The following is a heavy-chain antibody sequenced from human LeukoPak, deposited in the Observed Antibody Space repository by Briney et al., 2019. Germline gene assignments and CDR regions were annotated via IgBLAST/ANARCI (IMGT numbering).Heavy chain of an antibody. Sequence: GGSLRLSCSASGFTYIHYAMNWVRQAPGKGPEYVSSISTDGGRTYYADSVEGRFTISRDNSKNTLYLQMTSLRTEDSAVYYCVKDQVTSMINKDFDHWGRGTLVTVSS. V-gene: IGHV3-64D*06. CDR1: GFTYIHYA. J-gene: IGHJ4*02. CDR2: ISTDGGRT. D-gene: IGHD3-16*01. CDR3: VKDQVTSMINKDFDH.